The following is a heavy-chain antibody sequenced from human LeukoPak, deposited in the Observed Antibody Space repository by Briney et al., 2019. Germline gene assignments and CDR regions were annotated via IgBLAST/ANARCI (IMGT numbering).Heavy chain of an antibody. Sequence: TGGSLRLSCVASGFTVSSNYMSWVRQAPGKGLEWVSVIYSDGSTYYADSVKGRFTISRDNSKNTLYLQMNSLRAEDTAIYYCAKDIVTTRYNNWFDPWGQGTLVTVSS. CDR1: GFTVSSNY. CDR2: IYSDGST. D-gene: IGHD5-12*01. CDR3: AKDIVTTRYNNWFDP. V-gene: IGHV3-53*01. J-gene: IGHJ5*02.